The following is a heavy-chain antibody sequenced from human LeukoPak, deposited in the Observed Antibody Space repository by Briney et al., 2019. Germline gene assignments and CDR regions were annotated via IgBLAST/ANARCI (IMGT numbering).Heavy chain of an antibody. CDR1: GGSISSGGYY. CDR3: AREIPVGWGDQQMDY. J-gene: IGHJ4*02. Sequence: SETLSLTCTVSGGSISSGGYYWSWIRQHPGTGLEWIGYIYYSGSTYYNPSLKSRVTISVDTSKNQFSLKLSSVTAADTAVYYCAREIPVGWGDQQMDYWGQGTLVTVSS. V-gene: IGHV4-31*03. D-gene: IGHD2-2*01. CDR2: IYYSGST.